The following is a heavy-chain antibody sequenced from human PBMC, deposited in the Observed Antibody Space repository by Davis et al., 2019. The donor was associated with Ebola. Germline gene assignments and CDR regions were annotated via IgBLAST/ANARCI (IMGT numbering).Heavy chain of an antibody. CDR1: GFTFDDYA. J-gene: IGHJ2*01. CDR3: AKDTDSGSYFSWYFDL. V-gene: IGHV3-9*01. D-gene: IGHD1-26*01. Sequence: GGSLRLSCAASGFTFDDYAMHWVRQAPGKGLEWVSGISWNSGSIGYADSVKGRFTISRDNAKNSLYLQMNSLRAEDTALYYCAKDTDSGSYFSWYFDLWGRGTLVTVSS. CDR2: ISWNSGSI.